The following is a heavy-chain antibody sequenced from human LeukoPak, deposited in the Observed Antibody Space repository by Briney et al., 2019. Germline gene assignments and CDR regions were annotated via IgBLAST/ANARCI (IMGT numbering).Heavy chain of an antibody. Sequence: SETLSLTCAVSGGSISSYYWSWIRQPPGKGLEWIGYIYYSGSTNYNPSLKSRVTISVDTSKNQFSLKLSSVTAADTAVYYCARGDSYGPVNDYWGQGTLVIVSS. CDR1: GGSISSYY. V-gene: IGHV4-59*01. CDR2: IYYSGST. J-gene: IGHJ4*02. D-gene: IGHD5-18*01. CDR3: ARGDSYGPVNDY.